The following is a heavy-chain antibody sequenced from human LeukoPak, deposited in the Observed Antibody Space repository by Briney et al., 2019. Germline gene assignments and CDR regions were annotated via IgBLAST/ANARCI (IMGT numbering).Heavy chain of an antibody. CDR1: GGSISSSTYY. J-gene: IGHJ4*02. CDR3: ARVGSGSFSD. CDR2: IDYSGST. Sequence: SETLSLTCTVSGGSISSSTYYWGWIRQPPGKGRDGLVSIDYSGSTYSNPSLKTRVTISVDTSKNQFYLKMSSVTPEDTAVYYCARVGSGSFSDWGQGTLVTVSS. D-gene: IGHD1-26*01. V-gene: IGHV4-39*07.